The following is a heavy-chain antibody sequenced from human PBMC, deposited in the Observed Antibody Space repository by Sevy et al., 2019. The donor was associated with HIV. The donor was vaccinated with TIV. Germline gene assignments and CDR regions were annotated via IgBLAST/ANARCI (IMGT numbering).Heavy chain of an antibody. CDR2: IYTSGST. J-gene: IGHJ6*02. CDR1: GGSISSYY. D-gene: IGHD3-10*01. Sequence: SETLSLTCTVSGGSISSYYWSWIRQPAGKGLEWIGRIYTSGSTNYNPSLKSRVTMSVDTSKTQFSLKLSSVTAPETAGYYGARAPYYYGSGSYPYYYYYYGMDVWGQGTTVTVSS. V-gene: IGHV4-4*07. CDR3: ARAPYYYGSGSYPYYYYYYGMDV.